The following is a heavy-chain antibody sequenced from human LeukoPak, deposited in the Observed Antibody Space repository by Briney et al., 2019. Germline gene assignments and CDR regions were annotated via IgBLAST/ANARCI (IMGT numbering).Heavy chain of an antibody. Sequence: ASVKVSCKASGYTFTGYYMHWVRQAPGQGLEWMGWINPNSGGTNYAQKFQGWVTMTRGTSIRTAYMELRRLRSDDTAVYYCARGPLRNWFDPWGQGTLVTVSS. CDR2: INPNSGGT. V-gene: IGHV1-2*04. CDR3: ARGPLRNWFDP. CDR1: GYTFTGYY. J-gene: IGHJ5*02.